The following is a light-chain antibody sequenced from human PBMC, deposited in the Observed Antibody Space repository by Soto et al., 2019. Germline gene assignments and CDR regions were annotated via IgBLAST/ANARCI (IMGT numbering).Light chain of an antibody. CDR2: DVS. CDR1: SSDVGGYNY. CDR3: SSYTSSRAYV. Sequence: SVLTQPASVSGSPGQSITISCTGTSSDVGGYNYVSWYQQQSGKAPKLMIHDVSNRPSGVSNRFSGSKSGNTASLTISGLQAEDEADYYCSSYTSSRAYVFGIGTKVTV. J-gene: IGLJ1*01. V-gene: IGLV2-14*03.